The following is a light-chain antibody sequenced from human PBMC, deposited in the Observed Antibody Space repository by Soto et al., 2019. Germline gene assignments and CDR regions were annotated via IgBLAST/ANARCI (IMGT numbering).Light chain of an antibody. CDR2: AAS. V-gene: IGKV3-20*01. CDR1: QSVSSSY. J-gene: IGKJ1*01. Sequence: EIVLTQSPGTLSLSPGERATLSCRASQSVSSSYLVWHQQKPGQAPRLLIYAASRRATGIPDRFSGSGSGTDFTLTISRLEPEDFAVYYCQQYNSYPWTFGQGTKVDIK. CDR3: QQYNSYPWT.